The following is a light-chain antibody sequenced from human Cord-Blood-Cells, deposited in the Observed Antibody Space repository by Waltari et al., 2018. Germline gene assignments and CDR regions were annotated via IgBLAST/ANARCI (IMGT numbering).Light chain of an antibody. Sequence: QSALTQPASVSGSPGQSITISCTGTRSDVGRYNLVSWYQQHPGKAPKLMIYEGSKRPSGVSNRFSGSKSGNTASLTISGLQAEDEADYYCCSYAGSWVFGGGTKLTVL. J-gene: IGLJ3*02. V-gene: IGLV2-23*01. CDR3: CSYAGSWV. CDR1: RSDVGRYNL. CDR2: EGS.